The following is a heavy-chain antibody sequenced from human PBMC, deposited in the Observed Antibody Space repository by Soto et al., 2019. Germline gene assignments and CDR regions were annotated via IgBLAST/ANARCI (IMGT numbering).Heavy chain of an antibody. CDR3: ARDGVQTAMVSRGRDV. CDR1: GGTISSNA. J-gene: IGHJ6*02. D-gene: IGHD5-18*01. Sequence: QVQLVQSGAEVKKPGSSVKVSCKASGGTISSNAISWVRQAPGQGLEWMGGIIPMFGTVNYAQKFQGRVTITADESTSTAYMERSSLRSEDTAVYYCARDGVQTAMVSRGRDVWGQGTTVTVSS. V-gene: IGHV1-69*12. CDR2: IIPMFGTV.